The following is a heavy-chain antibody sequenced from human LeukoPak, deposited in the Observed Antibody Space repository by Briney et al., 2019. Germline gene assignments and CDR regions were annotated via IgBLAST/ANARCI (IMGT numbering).Heavy chain of an antibody. Sequence: SETPSLTCTVSGGSISSGGYYWSWIRQPPGKGLEWIGYIYHSGSTYYNPSLKSRVTISVDRSKNQFSLNLSSVTAADTAVYYCASMTTVTTSAFDIWGQGTFVTVSS. CDR2: IYHSGST. D-gene: IGHD4-17*01. V-gene: IGHV4-30-2*01. CDR3: ASMTTVTTSAFDI. J-gene: IGHJ3*02. CDR1: GGSISSGGYY.